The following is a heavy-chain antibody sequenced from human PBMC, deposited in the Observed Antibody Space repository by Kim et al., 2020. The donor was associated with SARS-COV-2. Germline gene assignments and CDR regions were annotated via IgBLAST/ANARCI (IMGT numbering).Heavy chain of an antibody. Sequence: GGSLRLSCAASGFTFDDYAMHWVRQAPGKGLEWVSLISWDGGSTYYADSVKGRFTISRDNRKKSLYLQMSSLKTEDTAFYYCAKDDAPFCSGGSCYSDYWGQGTLVTVSS. CDR1: GFTFDDYA. V-gene: IGHV3-43*01. CDR2: ISWDGGST. J-gene: IGHJ4*02. D-gene: IGHD2-15*01. CDR3: AKDDAPFCSGGSCYSDY.